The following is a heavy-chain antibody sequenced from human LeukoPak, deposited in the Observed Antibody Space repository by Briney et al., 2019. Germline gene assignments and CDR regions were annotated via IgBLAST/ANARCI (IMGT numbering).Heavy chain of an antibody. Sequence: PSETLSLTCTVSGGSIGSSSYYWGWIRQPPGKGLEWIGSIYYSGSTYYNPSLKSRVTISVDTSKNQFSLKLSSVTAADTAVYYCARVRYGSGSYYFDYWGQGTLVTVSS. J-gene: IGHJ4*02. CDR2: IYYSGST. CDR1: GGSIGSSSYY. CDR3: ARVRYGSGSYYFDY. D-gene: IGHD3-10*01. V-gene: IGHV4-39*07.